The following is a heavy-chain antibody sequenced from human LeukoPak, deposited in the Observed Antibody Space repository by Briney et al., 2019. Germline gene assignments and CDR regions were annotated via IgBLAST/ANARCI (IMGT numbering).Heavy chain of an antibody. CDR3: ARDRKSDDILTGYFRWYFDL. Sequence: ASVKVSCKASGATFSSYAISWVRQAPGQGLEWMGGILPFFGAATYVQKFQGRVKITADKSTSTAYMELSSLRSEYTAVYYCARDRKSDDILTGYFRWYFDLWGRGTLVTVSS. J-gene: IGHJ2*01. D-gene: IGHD3-9*01. CDR1: GATFSSYA. CDR2: ILPFFGAA. V-gene: IGHV1-69*06.